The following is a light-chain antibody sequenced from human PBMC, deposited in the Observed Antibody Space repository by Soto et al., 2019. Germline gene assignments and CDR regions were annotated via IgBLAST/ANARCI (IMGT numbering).Light chain of an antibody. J-gene: IGLJ1*01. Sequence: QSALTQPASVSGSPGQSITISCTGTSGDVGGYYNVSWYQQLPGKAPKLMISEVSNRPSGVSNRFSGSKSGNTASLTTSGHQAEDEADYFCSSYTAGGTIFGTGTKLTVL. V-gene: IGLV2-14*01. CDR3: SSYTAGGTI. CDR1: SGDVGGYYN. CDR2: EVS.